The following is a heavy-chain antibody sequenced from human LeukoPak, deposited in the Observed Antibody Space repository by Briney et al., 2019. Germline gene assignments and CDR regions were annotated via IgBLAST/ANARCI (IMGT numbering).Heavy chain of an antibody. V-gene: IGHV3-48*03. J-gene: IGHJ4*02. D-gene: IGHD5-12*01. CDR3: ARGTLGSGYGYFDY. CDR2: ISSSGSTI. CDR1: GFTFSSYE. Sequence: PGGSLRLSCAASGFTFSSYEMNWVRRAPGKGLEWVSYISSSGSTIYYADSVKGRFTISRDNSKNTLYPQMNSLRAEDTAVYYCARGTLGSGYGYFDYWGQGTLVTVSS.